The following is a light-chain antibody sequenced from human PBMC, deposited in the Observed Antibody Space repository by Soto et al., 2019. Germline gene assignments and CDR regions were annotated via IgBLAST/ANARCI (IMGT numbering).Light chain of an antibody. V-gene: IGKV1-5*01. J-gene: IGKJ1*01. CDR3: QQYNSYPWT. CDR2: DAS. CDR1: QSISSW. Sequence: DIQMTQSPSTLSASVGDRVTITCRASQSISSWLAWYQQKPGKAPKLLIYDASSLESGVPPRFSGSGSGTEFTLTISSPQPDDFATYYCQQYNSYPWTFGQGTKVDIK.